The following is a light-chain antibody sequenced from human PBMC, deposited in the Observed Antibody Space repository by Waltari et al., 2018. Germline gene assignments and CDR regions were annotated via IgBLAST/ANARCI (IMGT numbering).Light chain of an antibody. Sequence: DIQMPQPQSSVSPSVGDRVTITCRASQGINNWLAWYQQKPGKAPKLLIYAASSLQSGVPSRFSGSGSGTDFTLTISSLQPEDFATYYCQQANSFSITFGQGTRLEIK. J-gene: IGKJ5*01. CDR2: AAS. V-gene: IGKV1-12*01. CDR3: QQANSFSIT. CDR1: QGINNW.